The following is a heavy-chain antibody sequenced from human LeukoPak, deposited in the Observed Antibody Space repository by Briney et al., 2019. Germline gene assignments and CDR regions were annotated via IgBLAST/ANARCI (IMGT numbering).Heavy chain of an antibody. D-gene: IGHD3-10*01. Sequence: SETLSLTCTVSGYSISSGFYWGWIRQSPGKGLEWIGVIHHSGATYYTPSLKSRVTVSVGTSKNQFSLKLSSVTAADTAVYYCARVAPSGSGNYYSFDYWGQGTLVTVSS. CDR2: IHHSGAT. V-gene: IGHV4-38-2*02. CDR3: ARVAPSGSGNYYSFDY. J-gene: IGHJ4*02. CDR1: GYSISSGFY.